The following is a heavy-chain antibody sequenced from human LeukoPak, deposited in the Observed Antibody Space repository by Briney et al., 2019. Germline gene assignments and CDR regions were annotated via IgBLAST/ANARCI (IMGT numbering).Heavy chain of an antibody. CDR1: GYTFTSYY. CDR2: INPSGGST. Sequence: EASVKVSCKASGYTFTSYYMHWVRQAPGQGLEWMGIINPSGGSTSYAQKFQGRVTMTRDMSTSTVYMELSSLRSEDTAVYYCARWVGATNAFDIWGQGTMVTVSS. CDR3: ARWVGATNAFDI. J-gene: IGHJ3*02. V-gene: IGHV1-46*01. D-gene: IGHD1-26*01.